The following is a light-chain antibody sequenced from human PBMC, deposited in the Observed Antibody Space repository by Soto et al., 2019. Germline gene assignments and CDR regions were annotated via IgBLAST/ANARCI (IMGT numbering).Light chain of an antibody. Sequence: QSVLTQSSSASASLGSSVKLTCTLSSGHSTYIIAWHQQQPGKAPRYLMNLEGSGRYNRGSGVPARFSGSSSGADRYLTISNLQFEDEADYYCETWDSNTRVFGGGTKVTVL. CDR2: LEGSGRY. J-gene: IGLJ3*02. V-gene: IGLV4-60*02. CDR1: SGHSTYI. CDR3: ETWDSNTRV.